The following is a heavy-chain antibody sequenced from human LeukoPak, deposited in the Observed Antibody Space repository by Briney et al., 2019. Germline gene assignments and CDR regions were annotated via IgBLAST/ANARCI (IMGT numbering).Heavy chain of an antibody. CDR2: ISGSGGST. CDR1: GFTFSSYA. V-gene: IGHV3-23*01. CDR3: AKNHPGYSSSWYGPYAFDY. J-gene: IGHJ4*02. D-gene: IGHD6-13*01. Sequence: QTGGSLRLSCAASGFTFSSYAMSWVRQAPGKGLEWVSAISGSGGSTYYADSVKGRFTISRDNSKNTLYLQMNSLRAEDTAVYYCAKNHPGYSSSWYGPYAFDYWGQGTLVTASS.